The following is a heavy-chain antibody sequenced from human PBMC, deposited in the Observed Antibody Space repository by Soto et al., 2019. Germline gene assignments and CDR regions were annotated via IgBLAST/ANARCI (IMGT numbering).Heavy chain of an antibody. D-gene: IGHD2-21*01. CDR3: AREDGYNLVY. Sequence: SSETLSLTCTVSGDSISGGNWWSWVRQSQGKGLEWIGEIHHGGSTNYNPSLKSRVTISADKSKNQFSLRLSSVTAADTAVYYCAREDGYNLVYWGQGTLVTVSS. V-gene: IGHV4-4*02. CDR2: IHHGGST. J-gene: IGHJ4*02. CDR1: GDSISGGNW.